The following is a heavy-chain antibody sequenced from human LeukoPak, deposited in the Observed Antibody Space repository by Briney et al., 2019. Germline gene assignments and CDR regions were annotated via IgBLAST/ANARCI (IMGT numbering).Heavy chain of an antibody. V-gene: IGHV1-69*06. Sequence: ASVKVSCKASGGTFSSYAISWVRQAPGQGLEWMGGIIPIFGTANYAQKFQGRVTITADKSTSTAYMELSSLRSEDTAVDYCARDWDCSSTSRFNWFDPWGQGTLVTVSS. D-gene: IGHD2-2*01. CDR1: GGTFSSYA. CDR3: ARDWDCSSTSRFNWFDP. CDR2: IIPIFGTA. J-gene: IGHJ5*02.